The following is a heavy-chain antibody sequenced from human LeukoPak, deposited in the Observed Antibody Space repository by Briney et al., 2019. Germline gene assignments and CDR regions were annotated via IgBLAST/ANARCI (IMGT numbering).Heavy chain of an antibody. CDR2: IFPSGGEI. CDR1: GFTFSTFA. J-gene: IGHJ4*02. CDR3: AKSPGGYSGYVPYFDY. V-gene: IGHV3-23*01. D-gene: IGHD5-12*01. Sequence: SGGSLRLSCAASGFTFSTFAMIWVRQPPGKGLEWVSSIFPSGGEIHYADSVRGRFTISRDNSKSTLSLQMNSLRAEDTAVYYCAKSPGGYSGYVPYFDYWGQGTLVTVSS.